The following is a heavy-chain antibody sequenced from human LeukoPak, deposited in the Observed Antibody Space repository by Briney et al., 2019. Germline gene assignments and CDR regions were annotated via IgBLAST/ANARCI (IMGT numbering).Heavy chain of an antibody. Sequence: SETLSLTCTVSGGSISSYYWSWIRQPAGKGLEWIGRIYTSGSTNYNPSLKSRVTMSVDTSKNQVSLQLNSVTPEDTAVYYCARGGQWLVVNNWFDPWGQGTLVTVSS. D-gene: IGHD6-19*01. V-gene: IGHV4-4*07. CDR1: GGSISSYY. J-gene: IGHJ5*02. CDR3: ARGGQWLVVNNWFDP. CDR2: IYTSGST.